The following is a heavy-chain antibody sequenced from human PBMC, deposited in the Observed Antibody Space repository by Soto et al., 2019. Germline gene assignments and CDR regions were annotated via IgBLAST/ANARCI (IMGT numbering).Heavy chain of an antibody. D-gene: IGHD3-9*01. CDR1: GGSISSYY. CDR3: ARQAVRYFDGGDAFDF. Sequence: QVQLQESGPGLVKPSETLSLTCTVSGGSISSYYWTWIRQPPGKGLEWIGYINYRGSTNYNPSLTSRVMISVDTSKTQCSLKMSSVTAADTAVYYCARQAVRYFDGGDAFDFWGKGTMVTVAS. J-gene: IGHJ3*01. V-gene: IGHV4-59*08. CDR2: INYRGST.